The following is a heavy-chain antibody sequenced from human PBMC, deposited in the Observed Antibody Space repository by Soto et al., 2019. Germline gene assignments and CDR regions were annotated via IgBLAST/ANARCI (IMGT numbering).Heavy chain of an antibody. Sequence: SETLSLTCTVSGGSISSSSYYWGWIRQPPGKGLEWIGSIYYSGSTYYNPSLKSRVTISVDTSKNQFSLKLSSVTAADTAVYYCARQRTIVATISDWFDPWGQGTLVTVSS. CDR2: IYYSGST. CDR3: ARQRTIVATISDWFDP. V-gene: IGHV4-39*01. D-gene: IGHD5-12*01. J-gene: IGHJ5*02. CDR1: GGSISSSSYY.